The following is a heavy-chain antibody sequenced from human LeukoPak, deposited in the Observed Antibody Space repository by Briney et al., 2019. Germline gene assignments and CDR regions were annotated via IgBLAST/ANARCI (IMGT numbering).Heavy chain of an antibody. D-gene: IGHD2-2*01. CDR2: IKQDGSAK. J-gene: IGHJ4*02. Sequence: PGGSLRLSCAASGFTFSSYWMSWVRQAPGKGLEWVANIKQDGSAKYYVGSVKGRFTISRDNAKNSLYLQMNSLRAEDTAVYFCARVGNTGDGVIIPAAMGFDNWGQGTVVTVSS. CDR1: GFTFSSYW. V-gene: IGHV3-7*01. CDR3: ARVGNTGDGVIIPAAMGFDN.